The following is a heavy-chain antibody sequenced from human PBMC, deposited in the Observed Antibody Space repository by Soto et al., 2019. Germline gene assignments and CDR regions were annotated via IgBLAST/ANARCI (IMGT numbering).Heavy chain of an antibody. V-gene: IGHV4-34*01. D-gene: IGHD2-21*01. CDR1: GASFSDYS. CDR2: INHTGST. CDR3: ARRPAYTSNRYVCFDP. Sequence: PSETLSLTCAIYGASFSDYSWSWIRQPPGKGLQWIGEINHTGSTNYSPSLKSRVTISQDTSKNQFFLRLRSVTAADTAVYYCARRPAYTSNRYVCFDPRVQGAPVT. J-gene: IGHJ5*02.